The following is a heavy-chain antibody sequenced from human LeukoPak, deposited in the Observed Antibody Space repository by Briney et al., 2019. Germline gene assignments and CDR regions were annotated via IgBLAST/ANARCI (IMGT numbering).Heavy chain of an antibody. J-gene: IGHJ6*02. Sequence: SETLSLTCTVSGGSISSYYWSWIRQPPGKGLEWIGYIYYSGSTTYNPSLKSRVTISLQTSKKQFSLKLSSVTAEDTAVYYCARSIVVAGIVSDYYYHAMDVWGQGTTVTVSS. D-gene: IGHD6-19*01. V-gene: IGHV4-59*08. CDR3: ARSIVVAGIVSDYYYHAMDV. CDR2: IYYSGST. CDR1: GGSISSYY.